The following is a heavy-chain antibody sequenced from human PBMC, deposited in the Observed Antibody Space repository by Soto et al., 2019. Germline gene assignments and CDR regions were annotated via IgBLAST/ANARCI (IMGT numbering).Heavy chain of an antibody. Sequence: QLQLQESGSGLVTPSQTLSLTCAVSGDSFSSGGYSWTWIRQPPGKGPEWIGYIYYSGGTYYNPSLKRRVTISVDRSKKQFSLKLSSVTAADTAMYYCARENPISSYDYWGQGTLVTVSS. CDR3: ARENPISSYDY. D-gene: IGHD2-2*01. J-gene: IGHJ4*02. CDR1: GDSFSSGGYS. V-gene: IGHV4-30-2*01. CDR2: IYYSGGT.